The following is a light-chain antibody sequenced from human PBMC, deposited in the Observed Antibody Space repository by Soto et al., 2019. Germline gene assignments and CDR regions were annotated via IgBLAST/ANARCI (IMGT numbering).Light chain of an antibody. Sequence: QSVLTQPPSVSGAPGQRVTISCTGSTSNIGAGYDIYWYQHLPGIAPKLLIYGYNNRPSGVPDRFFGSKSGTSASLAITGLQAEDEADYYCQSYDSSLSGVVFGGGTKLTVL. CDR1: TSNIGAGYD. V-gene: IGLV1-40*01. CDR3: QSYDSSLSGVV. J-gene: IGLJ2*01. CDR2: GYN.